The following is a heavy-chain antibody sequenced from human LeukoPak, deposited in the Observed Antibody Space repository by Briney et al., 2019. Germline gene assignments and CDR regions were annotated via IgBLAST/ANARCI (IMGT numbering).Heavy chain of an antibody. CDR2: MNPNSANT. V-gene: IGHV1-8*01. CDR1: GYTFSNYD. D-gene: IGHD2-2*01. J-gene: IGHJ6*02. CDR3: ARGGTRYCASTSCSDCYYYGVDV. Sequence: ASVKVSCKASGYTFSNYDINWVRQAYGQRLEWMGWMNPNSANTGYAQKFQGRVTMTTNTSINTAYMELSSLRSEDTALYYCARGGTRYCASTSCSDCYYYGVDVWGQGTTVTVSS.